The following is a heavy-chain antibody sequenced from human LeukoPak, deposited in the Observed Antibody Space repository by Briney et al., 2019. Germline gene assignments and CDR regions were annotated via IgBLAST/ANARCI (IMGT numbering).Heavy chain of an antibody. D-gene: IGHD1-26*01. CDR2: ISGSGGST. V-gene: IGHV3-23*01. J-gene: IGHJ5*02. CDR1: GFTFSSYA. Sequence: GGSLRLSCAASGFTFSSYAMSWVRQAPGKGLEWVSAISGSGGSTYYADSVKGRFTISRDNSKNTLYLQMNSLRDEDTAVYYCARVGEVGATIPWFDPWGQGTLVTVSS. CDR3: ARVGEVGATIPWFDP.